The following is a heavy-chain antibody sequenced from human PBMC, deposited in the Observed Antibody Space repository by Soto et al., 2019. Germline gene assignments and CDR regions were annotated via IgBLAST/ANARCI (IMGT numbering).Heavy chain of an antibody. CDR2: IYYSGST. D-gene: IGHD3-9*01. V-gene: IGHV4-39*07. J-gene: IGHJ3*02. CDR1: GGSISSSSYY. CDR3: ARDSTTFGAPFFDI. Sequence: PSETLPLTCTVSGGSISSSSYYWGWIRQPPGKGLEWIGSIYYSGSTYYNPSLKSRVTISVDTSKNQFSLKLSSVTAADTAVYYCARDSTTFGAPFFDIWGQGTMVTVSS.